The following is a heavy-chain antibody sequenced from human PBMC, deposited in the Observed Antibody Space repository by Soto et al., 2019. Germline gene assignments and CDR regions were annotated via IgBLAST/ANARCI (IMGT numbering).Heavy chain of an antibody. D-gene: IGHD6-19*01. J-gene: IGHJ5*02. V-gene: IGHV1-3*01. Sequence: ASVKVSCKXSGYTFTSYAMHWVRQAPGQRLEWMGWINAGNGNTKYSQKFQGRVTITRDTSASTAYMELSSLRSEDTAVYYCARDLEQWLVRGWFDPWGQGTLVTVSS. CDR2: INAGNGNT. CDR3: ARDLEQWLVRGWFDP. CDR1: GYTFTSYA.